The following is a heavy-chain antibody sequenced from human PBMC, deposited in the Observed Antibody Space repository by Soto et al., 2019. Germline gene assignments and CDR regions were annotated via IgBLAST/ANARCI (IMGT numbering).Heavy chain of an antibody. CDR2: IYYSGST. CDR1: GGSISSSSYY. J-gene: IGHJ4*02. Sequence: SETLSLTCTVSGGSISSSSYYWGWIRQPPGKGLEWIGSIYYSGSTYYNPSLKSRVTISVDTSKNQFSLKLSSVTAADTAVYYCARLFAYSLCGYDRPCFDYWGQGTLVTVSS. D-gene: IGHD5-12*01. V-gene: IGHV4-39*01. CDR3: ARLFAYSLCGYDRPCFDY.